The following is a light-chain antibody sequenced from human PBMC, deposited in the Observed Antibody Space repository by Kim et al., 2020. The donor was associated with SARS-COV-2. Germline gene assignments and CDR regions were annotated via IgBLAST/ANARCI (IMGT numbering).Light chain of an antibody. J-gene: IGLJ2*01. CDR1: RSDIGTYNY. V-gene: IGLV2-8*01. Sequence: GQPDTISCSGPRSDIGTYNYVPWYQTHPGKAPKVIISDVTKRPSGVPDRFSGSKSGNTASLTVSGLQAEDEADYYCSSYAGSSKLLFGGGTQLTVL. CDR3: SSYAGSSKLL. CDR2: DVT.